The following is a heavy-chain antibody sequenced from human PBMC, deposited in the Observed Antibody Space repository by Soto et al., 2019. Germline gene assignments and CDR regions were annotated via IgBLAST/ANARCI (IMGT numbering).Heavy chain of an antibody. J-gene: IGHJ5*02. CDR3: AKGSPVVAAVDWFDP. CDR1: GFTFADYA. CDR2: ISGRGGST. Sequence: EVQLLESGGGLVQPGGSLRLSCAASGFTFADYAMTWVRQAPGKGLEWVSAISGRGGSTYYADSVKGRFTISRDNSKNTLYLQMNSLRAEDTAVYYCAKGSPVVAAVDWFDPWGQGTLVTVSS. V-gene: IGHV3-23*01. D-gene: IGHD2-15*01.